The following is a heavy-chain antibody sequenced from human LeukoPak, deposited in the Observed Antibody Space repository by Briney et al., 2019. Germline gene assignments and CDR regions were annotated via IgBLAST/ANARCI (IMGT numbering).Heavy chain of an antibody. CDR3: AKVSVPAAMGRFGY. CDR1: GFTLSSYA. V-gene: IGHV3-23*01. D-gene: IGHD2-2*01. J-gene: IGHJ4*02. Sequence: PGGSLRLSCAAFGFTLSSYAMSWVRQAPGKGLEWVSTISGSGGSTYYADSVKGRFTISRDNSKNTLYLQMNSLRAEDTAVYYCAKVSVPAAMGRFGYWGQGTLVTVSS. CDR2: ISGSGGST.